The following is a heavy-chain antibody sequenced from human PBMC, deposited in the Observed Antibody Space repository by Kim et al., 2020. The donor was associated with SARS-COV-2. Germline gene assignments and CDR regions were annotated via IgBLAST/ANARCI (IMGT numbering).Heavy chain of an antibody. Sequence: SETLSLTCTVSGGSISSSSFYWGWIRQPPGKGLEWVGSIYYSGSTYFNPSLKSRVTISVDTSKNQFSLKLSSVTAADTAVYYCARRVAWYHYFDYWGQGTLVTVSS. D-gene: IGHD6-13*01. CDR1: GGSISSSSFY. J-gene: IGHJ4*02. CDR3: ARRVAWYHYFDY. CDR2: IYYSGST. V-gene: IGHV4-39*01.